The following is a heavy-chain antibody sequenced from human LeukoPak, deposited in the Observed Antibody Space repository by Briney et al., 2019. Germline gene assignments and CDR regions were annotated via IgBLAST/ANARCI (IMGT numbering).Heavy chain of an antibody. J-gene: IGHJ6*02. CDR3: ARDRGSGSYYKEPDYGMDV. V-gene: IGHV1-69*04. CDR2: IIPILGIA. Sequence: SVKVSCTASGGTFSSYAISWVRQAPGQGLEWMGRIIPILGIANYAQKFQGRVTITADKSTSTAYMELSSLRSEDTAVYYCARDRGSGSYYKEPDYGMDVWGQGTTVTVSS. CDR1: GGTFSSYA. D-gene: IGHD3-10*01.